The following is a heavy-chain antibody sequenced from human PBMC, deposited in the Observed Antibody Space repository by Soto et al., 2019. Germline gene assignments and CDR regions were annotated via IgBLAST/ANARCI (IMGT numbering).Heavy chain of an antibody. Sequence: GASVKVSCTASGYTFTSYGISWVRQAPGQGLEWMGWISAYNGNTNYAQKLQGRVTMTTDTSTSTAYMELRSLRSDDTAVYYCARVRIAAAGTRSYYYYGMDVWGQGTTVTVSS. CDR3: ARVRIAAAGTRSYYYYGMDV. J-gene: IGHJ6*02. D-gene: IGHD6-13*01. CDR2: ISAYNGNT. V-gene: IGHV1-18*01. CDR1: GYTFTSYG.